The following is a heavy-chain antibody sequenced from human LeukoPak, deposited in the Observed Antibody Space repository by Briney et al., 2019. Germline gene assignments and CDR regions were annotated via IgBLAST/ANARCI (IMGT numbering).Heavy chain of an antibody. CDR3: ARQGGITMIVVVIQDGFDI. CDR2: INHSGST. D-gene: IGHD3-22*01. V-gene: IGHV4-34*01. J-gene: IGHJ3*02. Sequence: SETLSLTCAVYGGSFSGYYWSWIRQPPGKGLEWIGEINHSGSTNYNPSLKRRVTISVDTSKNQFSLKLSSVTAADTAVYYCARQGGITMIVVVIQDGFDIWGQGTMVTVSS. CDR1: GGSFSGYY.